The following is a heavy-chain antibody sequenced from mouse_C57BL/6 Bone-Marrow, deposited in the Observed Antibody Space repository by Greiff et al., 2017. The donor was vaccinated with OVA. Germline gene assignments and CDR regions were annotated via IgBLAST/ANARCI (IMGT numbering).Heavy chain of an antibody. J-gene: IGHJ2*01. D-gene: IGHD3-2*02. CDR3: ARRARRQLRLPLFDY. Sequence: QVQLQQPGAELVKPGASVKMSCKASGYTFTSYWITWVKQRPGQGLEWIGDIYPGSGSTNYNEKFKSKATLIVDTSSSTAYMQLSSLTSEDSAVYYCARRARRQLRLPLFDYWGQGTTLTVSS. V-gene: IGHV1-55*01. CDR2: IYPGSGST. CDR1: GYTFTSYW.